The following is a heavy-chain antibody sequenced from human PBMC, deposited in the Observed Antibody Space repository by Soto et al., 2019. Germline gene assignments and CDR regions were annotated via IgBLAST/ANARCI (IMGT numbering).Heavy chain of an antibody. V-gene: IGHV4-30-4*01. CDR1: GGSISSGDYY. CDR2: IYYSGST. Sequence: SETLSLTCTVSGGSISSGDYYWSWIRQPPGKGLEWIGYIYYSGSTYYNPSLKSRVTISVDTSKNQFSLKLSSVTAADTAVYYCARGCSGGSCYPNSGFDYWGQGTLVTVSS. D-gene: IGHD2-15*01. J-gene: IGHJ4*02. CDR3: ARGCSGGSCYPNSGFDY.